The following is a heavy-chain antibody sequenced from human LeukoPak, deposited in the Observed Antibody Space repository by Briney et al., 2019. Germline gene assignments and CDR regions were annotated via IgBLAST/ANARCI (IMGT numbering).Heavy chain of an antibody. CDR3: ARQLGAYFDY. CDR1: GGSISSYY. V-gene: IGHV4-39*01. J-gene: IGHJ4*02. CDR2: IYYSGST. Sequence: PSETLSLTCTVSGGSISSYYWGWIRQPAGKGLEWIGSIYYSGSTYYNPSLKSRVTISVDTSKNQFSLKLSSVTAADTAVYYCARQLGAYFDYWGQGTLVTVSS. D-gene: IGHD3-10*01.